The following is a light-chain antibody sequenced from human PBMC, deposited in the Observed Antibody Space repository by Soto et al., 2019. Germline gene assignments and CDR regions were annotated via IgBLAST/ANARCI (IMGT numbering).Light chain of an antibody. Sequence: IELTQSPSSLSVSAGERAIMTCRASQGISSYFAWYHQKPGKAPTLLIYAASTLETGVPSRFSGSGSGTDFTLTISSLEPEDFATYYCQQFNIYPFTFGPGTKVDIK. CDR1: QGISSY. J-gene: IGKJ3*01. CDR3: QQFNIYPFT. V-gene: IGKV1-9*01. CDR2: AAS.